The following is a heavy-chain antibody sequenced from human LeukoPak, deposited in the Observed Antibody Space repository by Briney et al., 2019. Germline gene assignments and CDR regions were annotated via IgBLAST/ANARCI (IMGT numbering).Heavy chain of an antibody. CDR1: GFTFSSYA. V-gene: IGHV3-23*01. CDR3: ATDRGWRTSGYYLYYFEY. CDR2: ISGSGGST. Sequence: PGGSLRLSCAASGFTFSSYAMSWVRQAPGKGLEWVSAISGSGGSTYYADSVRGRFTISRDNTKNLLYLQMSSLRAEDTAVYYCATDRGWRTSGYYLYYFEYWGQGTLVTFSS. D-gene: IGHD3-3*01. J-gene: IGHJ4*02.